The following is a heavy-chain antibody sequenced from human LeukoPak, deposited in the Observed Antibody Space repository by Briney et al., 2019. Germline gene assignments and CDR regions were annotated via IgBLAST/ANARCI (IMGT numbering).Heavy chain of an antibody. J-gene: IGHJ4*02. Sequence: AASVKVSCKASGYTFTSHSISWVRQAPGQGLEWMGWISAYNGDTKYAQNFQGRVTMTTDASTTTAYMELRSLTSDDTAVYYCARDPSNSSGRYEPFDYWGQGTLVTVSS. D-gene: IGHD6-19*01. CDR2: ISAYNGDT. V-gene: IGHV1-18*01. CDR1: GYTFTSHS. CDR3: ARDPSNSSGRYEPFDY.